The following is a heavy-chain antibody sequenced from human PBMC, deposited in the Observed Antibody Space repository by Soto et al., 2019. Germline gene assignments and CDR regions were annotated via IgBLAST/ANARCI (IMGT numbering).Heavy chain of an antibody. J-gene: IGHJ4*02. CDR2: VYYTGGT. CDR1: GDAIITFY. Sequence: PSDTLSLSSTVSGDAIITFYWVWSLQSRVKELEGMAYVYYTGGTNYNHSHKRRVTISVDRPKTQFTLKLTSANAAYTAVYYCSRRRTVRNYADDSSDYFSFFDYWGQGTHVTVSS. D-gene: IGHD3-22*01. CDR3: SRRRTVRNYADDSSDYFSFFDY. V-gene: IGHV4-59*01.